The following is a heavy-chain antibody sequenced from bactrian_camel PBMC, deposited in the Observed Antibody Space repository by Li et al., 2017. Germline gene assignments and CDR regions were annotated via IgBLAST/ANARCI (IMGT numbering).Heavy chain of an antibody. D-gene: IGHD7*01. V-gene: IGHV3S53*01. CDR3: VKDLSVVVFVGFGH. J-gene: IGHJ6*01. CDR2: IDSDDST. CDR1: GMKISNKC. Sequence: HVQLVESGGGLVQPGGSLRLSCAASGMKISNKCMSWVRQAPGKEREGVATIDSDDSTTYAESVKGRFTISRDNAKNTLYLQLNNLEIEDTAMYYCVKDLSVVVFVGFGHWGQGTQVTVS.